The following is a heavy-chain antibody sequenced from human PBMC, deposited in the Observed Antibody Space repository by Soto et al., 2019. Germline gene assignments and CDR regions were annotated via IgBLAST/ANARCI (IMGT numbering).Heavy chain of an antibody. V-gene: IGHV3-30-3*01. D-gene: IGHD3-9*01. CDR1: GLTFNIFA. CDR2: ISYDGREI. J-gene: IGHJ4*02. Sequence: VGSLSLSCVASGLTFNIFAFHWVRQAPGKGVEWLSAISYDGREIHYSESVKGRFTISRDSSPNTVYLEMNSLRYEDTAVYYCASDPLAVTGSFVDYWGQGTLVTVSS. CDR3: ASDPLAVTGSFVDY.